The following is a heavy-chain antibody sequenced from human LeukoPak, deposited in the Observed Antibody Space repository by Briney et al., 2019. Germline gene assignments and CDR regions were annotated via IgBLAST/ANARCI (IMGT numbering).Heavy chain of an antibody. V-gene: IGHV4-30-4*01. J-gene: IGHJ6*02. CDR2: IYYSGST. CDR1: GGSISSGDYY. D-gene: IGHD5-18*01. Sequence: PSETLSLTCTVSGGSISSGDYYWSWIRQPPGKGLEWIGYIYYSGSTYYNPSLKSRVTISVDTSKNQFSLKLSSVTAADTAVYYCARDSPDTAMDNYYYHYGMDVWGQGTTVTVSS. CDR3: ARDSPDTAMDNYYYHYGMDV.